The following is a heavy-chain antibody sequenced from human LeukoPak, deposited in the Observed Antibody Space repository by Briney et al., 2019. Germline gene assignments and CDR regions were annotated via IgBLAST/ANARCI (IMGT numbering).Heavy chain of an antibody. D-gene: IGHD7-27*01. CDR2: IYHSGTT. Sequence: PSETLSLTCSVSGGSVSSGSYYWSWIRQPPGQGLEWIGYIYHSGTTNYNPSLRSRVTISADTSKNQFSLKLSSVTAADTAVYYCARSPLGYFDDWGQGTLVTVSS. CDR3: ARSPLGYFDD. CDR1: GGSVSSGSYY. V-gene: IGHV4-61*01. J-gene: IGHJ4*02.